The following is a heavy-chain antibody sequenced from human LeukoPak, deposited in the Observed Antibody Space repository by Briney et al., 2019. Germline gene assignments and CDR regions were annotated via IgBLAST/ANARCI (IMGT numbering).Heavy chain of an antibody. CDR1: GFTLSSYA. CDR2: ISGSGGST. D-gene: IGHD3-9*01. CDR3: AKDGLRYFDWLSPGSVFDY. V-gene: IGHV3-23*01. Sequence: GGSLRLSCAASGFTLSSYAMSWVRQAPGKGLEWDSAISGSGGSTYYADSVKGRFTISRDNSKNTLYLQMNSLRAEDTAVYYCAKDGLRYFDWLSPGSVFDYWGQGTLVTVSS. J-gene: IGHJ4*02.